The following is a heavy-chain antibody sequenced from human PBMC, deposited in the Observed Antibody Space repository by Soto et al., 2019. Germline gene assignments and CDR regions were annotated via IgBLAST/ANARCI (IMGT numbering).Heavy chain of an antibody. CDR1: GFSLTSSAVG. Sequence: QITLKESGPTLVKPTQTLTLTCTFSGFSLTSSAVGVGWIRQPPGKAPEWLALLYWDDDNQYRPSLRNRLTLTKDTSKNQVVLTMTNMAPVDTATYYCAHGSGWLFDYWGQGTLVTVSS. V-gene: IGHV2-5*02. CDR2: LYWDDDN. CDR3: AHGSGWLFDY. J-gene: IGHJ4*02. D-gene: IGHD6-19*01.